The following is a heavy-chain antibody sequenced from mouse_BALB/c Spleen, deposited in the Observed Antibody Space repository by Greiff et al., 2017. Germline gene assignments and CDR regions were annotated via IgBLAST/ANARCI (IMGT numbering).Heavy chain of an antibody. D-gene: IGHD2-12*01. V-gene: IGHV1-7*01. J-gene: IGHJ3*01. CDR3: ARYDGFAY. CDR1: GYTFTSYW. Sequence: VQLQQSGAELAKPGASVKMSRKASGYTFTSYWMHWVKQRPGQGLEWIGYINPSTGYTEYNQKFKDKATLTADKSSSTAYMQLSSLTSEDSAVYYCARYDGFAYWGQGTLVTVSA. CDR2: INPSTGYT.